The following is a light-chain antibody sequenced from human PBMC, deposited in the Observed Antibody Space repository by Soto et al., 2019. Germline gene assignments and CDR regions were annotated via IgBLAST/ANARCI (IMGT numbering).Light chain of an antibody. CDR2: AAS. CDR3: QQYNEWPPFT. CDR1: QSVRSN. J-gene: IGKJ5*01. Sequence: EIVITRPPATLSVSPGERATLSCRASQSVRSNLAWYQQKPGQAPRLVIYAASTRATGIPDRFSGSVSGTEFTLTISSLQSEDFAVYYCQQYNEWPPFTFGQGTRLEIK. V-gene: IGKV3-15*01.